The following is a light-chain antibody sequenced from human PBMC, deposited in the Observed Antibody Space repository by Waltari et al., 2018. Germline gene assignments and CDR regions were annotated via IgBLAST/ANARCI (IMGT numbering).Light chain of an antibody. CDR2: GAS. CDR1: QGIRNE. J-gene: IGKJ2*01. CDR3: LQDYNYPRT. Sequence: AIQMTQSPSSLSASVGDRVTITCRASQGIRNELAWYQQKPGKAPKVLIYGASSLQSGVPSRFTGSGSDTDFTLTISSLQPEDFATYYCLQDYNYPRTFGQWTKLEIK. V-gene: IGKV1-6*01.